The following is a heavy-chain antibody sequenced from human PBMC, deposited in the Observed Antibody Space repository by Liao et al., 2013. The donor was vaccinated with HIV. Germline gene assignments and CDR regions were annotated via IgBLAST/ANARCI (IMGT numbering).Heavy chain of an antibody. D-gene: IGHD4-11*01. CDR1: GGSISSFY. Sequence: QVQLQESGPGLVKPSEALSLTCTVSGGSISSFYWSWIRQPAGKGLEWIGRIYTSGSANYNPSLKSRVTMSVDTSKSHFSLKLNSVTAADTAVYYCARGRGPDYSNRNTRYYYYYMDVWGKGTTVTVSS. J-gene: IGHJ6*03. CDR2: IYTSGSA. CDR3: ARGRGPDYSNRNTRYYYYYMDV. V-gene: IGHV4-4*07.